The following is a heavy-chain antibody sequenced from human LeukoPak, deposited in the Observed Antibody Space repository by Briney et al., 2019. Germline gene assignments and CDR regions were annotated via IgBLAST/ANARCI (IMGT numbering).Heavy chain of an antibody. D-gene: IGHD5-18*01. V-gene: IGHV4-39*01. Sequence: SETLSLTCTVSGGSISSSSYYWGWLRQPPGKGLEWFGSIYYSGSTYYNQSLKSRATISVDTSKNQFALKLSSVTAADTAVYYCARAGYSYDFDRWGQGTLVTVSS. J-gene: IGHJ5*02. CDR1: GGSISSSSYY. CDR2: IYYSGST. CDR3: ARAGYSYDFDR.